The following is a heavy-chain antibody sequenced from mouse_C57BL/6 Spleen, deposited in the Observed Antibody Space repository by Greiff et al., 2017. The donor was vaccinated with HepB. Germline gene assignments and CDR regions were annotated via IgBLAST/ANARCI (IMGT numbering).Heavy chain of an antibody. V-gene: IGHV6-3*01. CDR3: TGLRNAMDY. Sequence: EVKLMESGGGLVQPGGSMKLSCVASGFTFSNYWMNWVRQSPEKGLEWVAQIRLKSDNYATHYAESVKGRFTISRDDSKSSVYLQMNNLRAEDTGIYYCTGLRNAMDYWGQGTSVTVSS. D-gene: IGHD1-1*01. CDR1: GFTFSNYW. J-gene: IGHJ4*01. CDR2: IRLKSDNYAT.